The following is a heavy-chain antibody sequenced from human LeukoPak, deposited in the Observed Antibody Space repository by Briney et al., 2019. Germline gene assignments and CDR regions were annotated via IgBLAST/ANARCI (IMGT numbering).Heavy chain of an antibody. Sequence: PGGSLRLSCAASGFTFSSYSMNWVRQAPGKGLEWVSYISSSSSTIYYADSVKGRFTISRDNAKNSLYLQMNSLRAEDTAVYYCARDSPPYCSSTSCYFTFDYWGQGTLVTVSS. V-gene: IGHV3-48*01. CDR1: GFTFSSYS. J-gene: IGHJ4*02. CDR3: ARDSPPYCSSTSCYFTFDY. CDR2: ISSSSSTI. D-gene: IGHD2-2*01.